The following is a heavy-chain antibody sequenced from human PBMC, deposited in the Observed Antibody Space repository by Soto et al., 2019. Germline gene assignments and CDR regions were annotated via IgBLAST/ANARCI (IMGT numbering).Heavy chain of an antibody. V-gene: IGHV4-34*01. CDR1: VVSFSGYY. CDR2: INHSGST. CDR3: ARGEGYSYGTIFDY. Sequence: SETLSLTCAFYVVSFSGYYWSCIRQPPGKGLEWIGEINHSGSTNYNPSLKSRVTISVDTSKNQFSLKLSSVTAADTAVYYCARGEGYSYGTIFDYWGQGTLFTVSS. J-gene: IGHJ4*02. D-gene: IGHD5-18*01.